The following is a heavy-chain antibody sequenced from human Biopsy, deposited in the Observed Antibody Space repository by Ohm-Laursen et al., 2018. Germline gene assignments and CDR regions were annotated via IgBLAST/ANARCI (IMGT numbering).Heavy chain of an antibody. J-gene: IGHJ4*02. CDR3: AKIPPSRCDSGECYPIFDY. Sequence: SLRLSCAASGFTFSSYTINWVRQAPGKGLEWVSSISSTSSYIYYADSVKGRFTISRDNAKNSLYLQMNSLRAEDTAIYYCAKIPPSRCDSGECYPIFDYWGQGTLVTVSS. CDR1: GFTFSSYT. CDR2: ISSTSSYI. V-gene: IGHV3-21*04. D-gene: IGHD2-21*01.